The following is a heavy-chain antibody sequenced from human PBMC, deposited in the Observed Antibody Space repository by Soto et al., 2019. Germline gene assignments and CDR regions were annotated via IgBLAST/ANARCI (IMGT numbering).Heavy chain of an antibody. V-gene: IGHV1-46*01. D-gene: IGHD3-9*01. Sequence: QVQLVQSGAEVKKPGASVKVSCKASGYTFTSYYMHWVRQAPGQGLEWMGIINPNGGSTSYAQKFQGRVTMTRDTYTSTLYMELSSLRSEDTAVYYCALDVLRYFDWFYYGMDVWGQGTTVTVSS. J-gene: IGHJ6*02. CDR1: GYTFTSYY. CDR2: INPNGGST. CDR3: ALDVLRYFDWFYYGMDV.